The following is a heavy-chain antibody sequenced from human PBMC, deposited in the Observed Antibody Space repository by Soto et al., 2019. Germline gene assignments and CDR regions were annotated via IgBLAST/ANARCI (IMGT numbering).Heavy chain of an antibody. CDR3: AFGNLSYYFDF. CDR1: VFTFSGFG. CDR2: IWYDGSDK. V-gene: IGHV3-33*01. Sequence: PGGSLRLSCAASVFTFSGFGMHWVRQAPGKGLEWVAIIWYDGSDKYYADSVKGRFTISRDNSKNTLYLQMNSLRAEDTAVYHCAFGNLSYYFDFWGQGTPVTVSS. D-gene: IGHD3-16*01. J-gene: IGHJ4*02.